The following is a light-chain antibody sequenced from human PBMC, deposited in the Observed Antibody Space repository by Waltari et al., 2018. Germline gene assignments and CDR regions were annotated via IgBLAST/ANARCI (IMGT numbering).Light chain of an antibody. CDR2: DVS. J-gene: IGLJ3*02. CDR3: CSYSGRTRL. V-gene: IGLV2-14*01. CDR1: PRDVVDYFF. Sequence: HSPLPQPASVSGPPGQSTTISCTGVPRDVVDYFFVSWYQPHPGTAPNLLLYDVSNPPSGISSRFSGSTSGNTASLTISGLQSEDEAHYYCCSYSGRTRLFGGGTRLTVL.